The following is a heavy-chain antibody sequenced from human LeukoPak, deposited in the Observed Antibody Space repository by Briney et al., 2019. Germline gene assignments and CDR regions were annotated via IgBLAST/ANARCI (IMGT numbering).Heavy chain of an antibody. J-gene: IGHJ5*02. CDR2: INHSGST. CDR1: GGSFSGYY. D-gene: IGHD3-3*01. Sequence: SETLSLTCAVYGGSFSGYYWSWIRQPPGKGLEWIGEINHSGSTNYNPSLKSQVTISVDTSKNQFSLKPSSVTAADTAVYYCARGSPLTIFGVVRLKNWFDPWGQGTLVTVSS. CDR3: ARGSPLTIFGVVRLKNWFDP. V-gene: IGHV4-34*01.